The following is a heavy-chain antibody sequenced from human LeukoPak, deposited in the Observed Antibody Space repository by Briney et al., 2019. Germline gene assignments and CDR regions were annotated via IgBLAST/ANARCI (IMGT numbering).Heavy chain of an antibody. J-gene: IGHJ4*02. Sequence: GGSLRLSCAASGFTFSSYWMSWVRQAPGKGLEWVANIKQDGSEKYYVDSVKGRFTISRDNAKNSLYLQMNSLRAEDTAVYYCARVFPTRYHDFWSGYDYWGQGTLVTVSS. CDR3: ARVFPTRYHDFWSGYDY. CDR1: GFTFSSYW. D-gene: IGHD3-3*01. CDR2: IKQDGSEK. V-gene: IGHV3-7*01.